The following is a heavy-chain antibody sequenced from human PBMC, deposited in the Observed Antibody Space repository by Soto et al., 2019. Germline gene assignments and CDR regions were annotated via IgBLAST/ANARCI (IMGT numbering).Heavy chain of an antibody. CDR2: ISAYNGNT. Sequence: QVQLVQSGAEVKKPGASVKVSCKASGYTFTTYGISWVRQAPGQGLEWMGWISAYNGNTKYAQKFQGSVTMTTDTSTSTAYMEVRSLRSDDTAVYYCARDAAAGLNDYWGQGTLVTVSS. CDR1: GYTFTTYG. V-gene: IGHV1-18*01. CDR3: ARDAAAGLNDY. D-gene: IGHD6-13*01. J-gene: IGHJ4*02.